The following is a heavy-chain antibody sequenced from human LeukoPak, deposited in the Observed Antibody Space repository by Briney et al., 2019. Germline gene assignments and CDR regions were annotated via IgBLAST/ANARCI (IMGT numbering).Heavy chain of an antibody. V-gene: IGHV4-4*07. CDR1: GGSISSYY. D-gene: IGHD3-3*01. CDR2: IYTSGST. J-gene: IGHJ4*02. CDR3: ARDRVGYDFWSGPPDY. Sequence: SETLSLTCTVSGGSISSYYWSWIRQPAGKGLEWLGRIYTSGSTNYNPSLKSRVTMSVDTSKNQFSLKLSSVTAADTAVYYCARDRVGYDFWSGPPDYWGQGTLVTVSS.